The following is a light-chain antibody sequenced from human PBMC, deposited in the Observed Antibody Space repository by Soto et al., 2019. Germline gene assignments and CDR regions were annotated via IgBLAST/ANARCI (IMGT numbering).Light chain of an antibody. CDR1: QSVSSY. CDR3: QQRTYWPLT. Sequence: EIVLTQSPATLSLSPGERATLSCRASQSVSSYLAWYQQKPGQAPRLLIYDASNRATGIPARFSGSGSGTDFTLTISSLESVDLAVYYCQQRTYWPLTFGGGTKVEIK. V-gene: IGKV3-11*01. CDR2: DAS. J-gene: IGKJ4*01.